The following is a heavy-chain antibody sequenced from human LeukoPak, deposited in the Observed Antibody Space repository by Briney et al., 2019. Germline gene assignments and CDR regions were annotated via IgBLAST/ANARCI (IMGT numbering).Heavy chain of an antibody. V-gene: IGHV1-2*02. CDR2: INPNIGAT. CDR1: GYTFTGYF. J-gene: IGHJ4*02. D-gene: IGHD3-3*01. Sequence: GASVKVSCKASGYTFTGYFMHWVRQAPGQGLEWMGWINPNIGATKYARKFQGRVTMTRDTSISTAYMELSRLRSDDTAVYYCARDRLYYDFWSGYYTEYYFDYWGQGTLVTVSS. CDR3: ARDRLYYDFWSGYYTEYYFDY.